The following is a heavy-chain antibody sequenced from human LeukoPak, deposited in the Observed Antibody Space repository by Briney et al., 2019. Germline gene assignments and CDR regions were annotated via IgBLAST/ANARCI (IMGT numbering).Heavy chain of an antibody. Sequence: PSETLSLTCTVSGGSISSGDYYWSWIRQPPGKGLEWIGYIYYSGSTYYNPSLKSRVIISVDTSKNQFSLKLSSVTAADTAVYYCARAFTYYYDSSGLDYWGQGTLVTVSS. D-gene: IGHD3-22*01. CDR3: ARAFTYYYDSSGLDY. CDR2: IYYSGST. V-gene: IGHV4-30-4*01. J-gene: IGHJ4*02. CDR1: GGSISSGDYY.